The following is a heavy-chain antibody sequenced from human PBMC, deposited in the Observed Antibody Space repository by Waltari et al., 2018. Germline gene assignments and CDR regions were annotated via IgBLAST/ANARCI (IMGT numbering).Heavy chain of an antibody. CDR1: GGSISSYY. D-gene: IGHD3-3*01. J-gene: IGHJ6*03. CDR3: ARTIFGADMDV. Sequence: QVQLQESGPGLVKPSETLSLTCTVSGGSISSYYWSWIRQPPGKGLEWIGYIYYSGSTNYNPSLKSRVTISVDTSKNQFSLKLSSVTAADTAVYYCARTIFGADMDVWGKGTTVTISS. CDR2: IYYSGST. V-gene: IGHV4-59*08.